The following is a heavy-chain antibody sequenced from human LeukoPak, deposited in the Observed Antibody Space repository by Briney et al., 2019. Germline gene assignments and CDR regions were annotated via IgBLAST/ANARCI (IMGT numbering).Heavy chain of an antibody. CDR1: GYSINNAHY. CDR3: ARASVEHSIVAGDYFDY. CDR2: ISQSAIV. J-gene: IGHJ4*02. V-gene: IGHV4-38-2*01. D-gene: IGHD2-15*01. Sequence: PSETLSLTCAVSGYSINNAHYWAWIRQPPGKGLEWIGNISQSAIVSYNPSLKSRVTISLDTSNNHFSLDLRSVTAADTAVYFCARASVEHSIVAGDYFDYWGQGTLVTVSS.